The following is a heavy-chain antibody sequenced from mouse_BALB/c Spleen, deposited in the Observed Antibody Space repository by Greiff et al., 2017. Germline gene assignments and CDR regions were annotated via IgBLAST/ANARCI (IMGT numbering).Heavy chain of an antibody. D-gene: IGHD4-1*01. J-gene: IGHJ4*01. Sequence: QVQLQQSGPELVKPGASVRISCKASGYTFTSYYIHWVKQRPGQGLEWIGWIYPGNVNTKYNEKFKGKATLTADKSSSTAYMQLSSLTSEDSAVYFCARWNWDLYAMDYWGQGTSVTVSS. CDR2: IYPGNVNT. CDR1: GYTFTSYY. CDR3: ARWNWDLYAMDY. V-gene: IGHV1S56*01.